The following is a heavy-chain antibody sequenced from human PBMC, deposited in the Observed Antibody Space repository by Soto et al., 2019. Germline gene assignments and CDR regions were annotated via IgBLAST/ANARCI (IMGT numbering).Heavy chain of an antibody. CDR3: ARPANTVVIIVTISAEIES. CDR2: ISPDGGST. Sequence: ASAKVSCRASGYDFTDHYIHWVRQAPGQGLEWMGIISPDGGSTRYSQQFQARITMTRDTSTSTVYMQLSSLRSEDTAVNYFARPANTVVIIVTISAEIESWGQGTLDHASS. D-gene: IGHD3-22*01. J-gene: IGHJ4*02. V-gene: IGHV1-46*01. CDR1: GYDFTDHY.